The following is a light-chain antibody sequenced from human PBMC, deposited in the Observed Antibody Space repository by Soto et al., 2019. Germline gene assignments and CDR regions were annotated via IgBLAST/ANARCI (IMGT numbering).Light chain of an antibody. CDR3: QEYAGSSCT. CDR1: QSVSSSY. Sequence: EIVLTQSPGTLSLSPGERATLSCRASQSVSSSYLAWYQQKPGQAPRLLIYATSSRATGIPDRFSGSGSGTDYTVTTGRLETDDFGVYYWQEYAGSSCTFGPGTKVDIK. CDR2: ATS. V-gene: IGKV3-20*01. J-gene: IGKJ3*01.